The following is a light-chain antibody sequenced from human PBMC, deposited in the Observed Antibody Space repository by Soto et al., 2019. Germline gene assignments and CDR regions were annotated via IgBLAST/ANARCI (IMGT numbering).Light chain of an antibody. Sequence: QSALTQPASLSGSPGQSITISCTGTSSDIGAYDYVSWFQQHPGKAPKLMISEVNNRPSGVSNRFSGSKSGNTAYLTISGPQVADEADSFCFSFKTTSNYVLGNGTKV. CDR1: SSDIGAYDY. V-gene: IGLV2-14*01. CDR2: EVN. CDR3: FSFKTTSNYV. J-gene: IGLJ1*01.